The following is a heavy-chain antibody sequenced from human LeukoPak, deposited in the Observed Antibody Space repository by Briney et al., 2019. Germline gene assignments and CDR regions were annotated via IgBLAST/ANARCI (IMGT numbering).Heavy chain of an antibody. CDR2: ISGSGGNT. Sequence: GGSLRLSCAASAFTFSSYAMSWVRQAPGKGLEWVSAISGSGGNTYYADSVKGRFTISRDNPKNTLHLQMNSLRAEDTAIYYCAKGTQQWLVGAYYGMDVWGQGTAVTVSS. CDR3: AKGTQQWLVGAYYGMDV. CDR1: AFTFSSYA. V-gene: IGHV3-23*01. D-gene: IGHD6-19*01. J-gene: IGHJ6*02.